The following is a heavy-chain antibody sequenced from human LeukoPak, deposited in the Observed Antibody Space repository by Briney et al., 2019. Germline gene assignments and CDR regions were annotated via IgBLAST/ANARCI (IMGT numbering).Heavy chain of an antibody. Sequence: GGSLRLSCAASGFTFSSYAMSWVRQAPGKGLEWVAAISGSGGSTYYADSVKGRFTISRDNSKNTLYLQMNSLRAEDTAVYYCAKVSYDSSGYRDWGQGTLVTVSS. D-gene: IGHD3-22*01. J-gene: IGHJ4*02. V-gene: IGHV3-23*01. CDR2: ISGSGGST. CDR1: GFTFSSYA. CDR3: AKVSYDSSGYRD.